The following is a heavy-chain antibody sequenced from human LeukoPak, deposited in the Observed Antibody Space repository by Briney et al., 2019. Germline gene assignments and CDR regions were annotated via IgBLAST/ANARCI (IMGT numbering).Heavy chain of an antibody. Sequence: SETLSLTCAVNGGSFSGYYWSWIRQPPGKGLEWIGYIYYSGNTYYNPSLKSRVTISLDTSKNQFSLKLSSVTAADTAVYYCARDLSPHGFDPWGQGTLVTVSS. CDR1: GGSFSGYY. CDR2: IYYSGNT. V-gene: IGHV4-59*06. J-gene: IGHJ5*02. CDR3: ARDLSPHGFDP. D-gene: IGHD5-24*01.